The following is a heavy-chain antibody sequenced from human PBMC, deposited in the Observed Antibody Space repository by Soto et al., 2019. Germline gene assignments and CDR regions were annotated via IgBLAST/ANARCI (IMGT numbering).Heavy chain of an antibody. CDR3: TSPGEYCSSTSCYPFHYYGMDV. Sequence: EVQLVESGGGLVQPGRSLRLSCTASGFTFGDYAMSWVRQAPGKGLEWVGFIRSKAYGGTTEYAASVKGRFTISRDDSKSIAYLQMNSLKTGDTAVYYCTSPGEYCSSTSCYPFHYYGMDVWGQGTTVTVSS. D-gene: IGHD2-2*01. V-gene: IGHV3-49*04. CDR2: IRSKAYGGTT. J-gene: IGHJ6*02. CDR1: GFTFGDYA.